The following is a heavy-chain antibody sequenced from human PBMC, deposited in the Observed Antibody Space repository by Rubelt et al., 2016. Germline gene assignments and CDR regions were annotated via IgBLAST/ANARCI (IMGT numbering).Heavy chain of an antibody. V-gene: IGHV3-48*02. J-gene: IGHJ6*02. CDR3: ARANGMDV. CDR1: GFAITNYG. Sequence: EVQLVESGGGLVQPGGSLRLSCAASGFAITNYGMSWVRQAAGTGLEWVSYLSSTITSGYYADSVKGRFTVSREIAKNSLYLQMNSLRDDDTAVYYCARANGMDVWGQGTTVTVSS. CDR2: LSSTITSG.